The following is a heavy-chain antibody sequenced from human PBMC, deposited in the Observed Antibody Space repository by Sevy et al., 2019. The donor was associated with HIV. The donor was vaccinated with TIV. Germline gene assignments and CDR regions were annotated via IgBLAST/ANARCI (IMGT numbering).Heavy chain of an antibody. D-gene: IGHD4-17*01. V-gene: IGHV3-48*03. J-gene: IGHJ5*02. CDR1: GFTFSSYE. Sequence: HGGSLRLSCAASGFTFSSYEMNWVRQAPGKGLEWVSYISSSGSTIYYADSVKGRFTISRDNAKNSLYLQMNSLRAADTAVYYCAREEGGMTTVKTGWFDPWGQGTLVTVSS. CDR2: ISSSGSTI. CDR3: AREEGGMTTVKTGWFDP.